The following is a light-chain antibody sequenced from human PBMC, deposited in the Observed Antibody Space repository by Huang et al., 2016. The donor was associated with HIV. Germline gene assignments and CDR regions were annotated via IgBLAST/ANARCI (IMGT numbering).Light chain of an antibody. J-gene: IGKJ1*01. CDR3: QQYYSIPQT. CDR1: QRVLYSSNSRNY. Sequence: DIVMTQSPDSLAVSLGERATIKCRSSQRVLYSSNSRNYLDWFQQKPGQAPRLLIYWASSRESGVPDRFSGSGSGTDFTLTISSLEAEDAAVYYCQQYYSIPQTFGQGTKVEI. V-gene: IGKV4-1*01. CDR2: WAS.